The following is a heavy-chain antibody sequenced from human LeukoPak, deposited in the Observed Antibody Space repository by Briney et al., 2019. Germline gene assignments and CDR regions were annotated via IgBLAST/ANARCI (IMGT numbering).Heavy chain of an antibody. CDR2: LNHSAST. V-gene: IGHV4-34*01. D-gene: IGHD6-13*01. Sequence: PSETLSLTCAVYGGSFSGYYWSWIRQPPGKGLEWIGELNHSASTNYHPSLKSRVTISVATSKNQFSLKLSSVTAADTAVYYCARGRIPDDYWGQGSLVTVSS. CDR3: ARGRIPDDY. J-gene: IGHJ4*02. CDR1: GGSFSGYY.